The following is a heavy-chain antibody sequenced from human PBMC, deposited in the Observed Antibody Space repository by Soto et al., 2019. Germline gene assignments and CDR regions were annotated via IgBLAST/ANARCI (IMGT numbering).Heavy chain of an antibody. Sequence: VQLVESGGGVVQPGNSLRLSCAVSGIVFSSLGMHWVRQAPGKGLEWVAVISFDTSNSYYADSVNGRFTISRDNSKNLLFLQMDGLRPEDTAVYWCMTPGTSDHSDYWGRGTLVTVSA. J-gene: IGHJ4*02. CDR2: ISFDTSNS. V-gene: IGHV3-30*03. CDR3: MTPGTSDHSDY. CDR1: GIVFSSLG. D-gene: IGHD2-8*02.